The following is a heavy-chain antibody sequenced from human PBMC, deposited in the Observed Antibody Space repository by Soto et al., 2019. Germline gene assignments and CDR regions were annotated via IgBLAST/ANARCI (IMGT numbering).Heavy chain of an antibody. J-gene: IGHJ6*02. CDR1: GFDFSTYS. CDR3: ARLYYDYV. D-gene: IGHD3-3*01. V-gene: IGHV3-48*02. Sequence: LRLSCTASGFDFSTYSMNWVRQAPGKGLEWIAYVSMDSDTIHYADSVKGRFTISRDDAENSLYLQMNSLRDEDTATYYCARLYYDYVWGQGTTVTVS. CDR2: VSMDSDTI.